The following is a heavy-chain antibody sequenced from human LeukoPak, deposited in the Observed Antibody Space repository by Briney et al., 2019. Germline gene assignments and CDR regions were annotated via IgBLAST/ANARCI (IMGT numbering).Heavy chain of an antibody. CDR3: ASGDHLYYFDY. V-gene: IGHV3-66*01. Sequence: GGSLRLSCAASGFTVSSNYMSWVRQAPGKGLEWVSVIYSGGSTYYADSVKGRFTIPRDNSKNTLYLQMNSLRAEDTAVYYCASGDHLYYFDYWGQGTLVTVSS. CDR1: GFTVSSNY. J-gene: IGHJ4*02. CDR2: IYSGGST. D-gene: IGHD3-10*01.